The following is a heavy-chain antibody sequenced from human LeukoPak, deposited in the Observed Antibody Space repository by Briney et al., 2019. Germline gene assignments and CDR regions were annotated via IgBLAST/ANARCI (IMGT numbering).Heavy chain of an antibody. J-gene: IGHJ6*02. Sequence: SETLSLTCAVYGGSFSGYYWSWIRQPPGKGLEWIGEINHSGSTNYNPSLKSRVTISVDTSKNQFSLKLSSVTAADTAVYYCXXXXXXXXXAPIRLGRGYGMDVWGQGTTVTVSS. D-gene: IGHD1-26*01. CDR2: INHSGST. V-gene: IGHV4-34*01. CDR3: XXXXXXXXXAPIRLGRGYGMDV. CDR1: GGSFSGYY.